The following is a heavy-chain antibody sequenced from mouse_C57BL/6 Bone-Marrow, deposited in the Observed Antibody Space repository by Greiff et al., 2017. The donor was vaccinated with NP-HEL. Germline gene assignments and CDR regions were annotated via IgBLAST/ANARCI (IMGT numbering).Heavy chain of an antibody. Sequence: EVQRVESGGDLVKPGGSLKLSCAASGFTFSSYGMSWVRQTPDKRLEWVATISSGGSYTYYPDSVKGRFPISSDNAKNTLYRQMSSLKSEDTAMYYCARHEGSGYVGYAMDYWGQGTSVTVSS. D-gene: IGHD3-2*02. CDR3: ARHEGSGYVGYAMDY. V-gene: IGHV5-6*01. CDR2: ISSGGSYT. CDR1: GFTFSSYG. J-gene: IGHJ4*01.